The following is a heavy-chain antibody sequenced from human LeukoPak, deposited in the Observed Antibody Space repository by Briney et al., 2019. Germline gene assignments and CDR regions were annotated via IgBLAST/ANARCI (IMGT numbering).Heavy chain of an antibody. CDR1: GYTLTELS. J-gene: IGHJ6*03. CDR3: ASGEMSTIFGPNYYYYYMDV. D-gene: IGHD3-3*01. CDR2: FDPEDGET. Sequence: ASVKVSCKVSGYTLTELSMHWVRQAPGKGLEWMGGFDPEDGETIYAQKFQGRVTMTEDTSTDTAYMELSSLRSEDTAVYYCASGEMSTIFGPNYYYYYMDVWGKGTTVTVSS. V-gene: IGHV1-24*01.